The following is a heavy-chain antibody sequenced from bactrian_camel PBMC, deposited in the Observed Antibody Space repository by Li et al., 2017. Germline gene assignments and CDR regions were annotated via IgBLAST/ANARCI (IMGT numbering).Heavy chain of an antibody. CDR2: ITTGAGNT. V-gene: IGHV3S1*01. Sequence: HVQLVESGGGSVQAGGSLRLSCAASAYTGGPFYMAYFRQAPGKEREGAATITTGAGNTDYADSVKGRFTISPGNATNTVSLQMNSLKPEDTAMYYCAADRMACLRPSVQLEAYNFWGQGTQVTVS. J-gene: IGHJ4*01. CDR3: AADRMACLRPSVQLEAYNF. CDR1: AYTGGPFY.